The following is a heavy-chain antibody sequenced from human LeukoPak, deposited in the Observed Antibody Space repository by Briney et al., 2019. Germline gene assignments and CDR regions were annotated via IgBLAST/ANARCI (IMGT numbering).Heavy chain of an antibody. J-gene: IGHJ4*02. CDR3: ARRGGSRPNDY. D-gene: IGHD1-26*01. CDR1: GFTFSNYG. Sequence: GGSLRLSCAASGFTFSNYGMHWVRQAPGKGLEWVAFVRSDGDIKYYADSVKGRFTISRDNAKNSLYLQMNSLRAEDTAVYYCARRGGSRPNDYWGQGTLVTVSS. V-gene: IGHV3-30*02. CDR2: VRSDGDIK.